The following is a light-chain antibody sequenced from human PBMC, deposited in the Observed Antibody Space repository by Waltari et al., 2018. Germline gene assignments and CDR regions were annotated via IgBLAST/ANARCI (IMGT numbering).Light chain of an antibody. CDR3: QSYDSSLDIYV. Sequence: QSVLTHPPSVSGAPGQKISSPCPGSSSNTRAEFDAHWFQQLPGMAPKLLIYATTHRPSGVSDRFSGSQSGTSASLAITGLQADDEADYYCQSYDSSLDIYVFGTGTTVTVL. J-gene: IGLJ1*01. CDR1: SSNTRAEFD. V-gene: IGLV1-40*01. CDR2: ATT.